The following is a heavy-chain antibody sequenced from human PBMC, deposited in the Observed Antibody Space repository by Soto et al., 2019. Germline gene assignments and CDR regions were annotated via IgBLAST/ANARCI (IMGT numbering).Heavy chain of an antibody. CDR1: GGSFSGYY. D-gene: IGHD3-10*01. V-gene: IGHV4-34*01. J-gene: IGHJ5*02. Sequence: SETLSLTCAVYGGSFSGYYWSWIRQPPGKGLEWIGEISHSGSTNYNPSLKSRVTISVDTSKNQFSLKLSSVTAADTAVYYCERGLKVISMVRGVKEEWKWLDPWGQGTLVIV. CDR3: ERGLKVISMVRGVKEEWKWLDP. CDR2: ISHSGST.